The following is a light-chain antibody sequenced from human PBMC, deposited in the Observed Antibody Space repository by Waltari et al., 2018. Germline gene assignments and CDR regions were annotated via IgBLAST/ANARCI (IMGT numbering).Light chain of an antibody. Sequence: QSALTQPASVSGAPGQSITISCTGTSRDVWPYTLVPWYQQHPGKAPKLMIYEVTNRPSGVSNRFSGSKSGNTASLTISGLQAEDEAEYYCCSFAGSSTYYVFGTGTKVTVL. J-gene: IGLJ1*01. V-gene: IGLV2-23*02. CDR1: SRDVWPYTL. CDR3: CSFAGSSTYYV. CDR2: EVT.